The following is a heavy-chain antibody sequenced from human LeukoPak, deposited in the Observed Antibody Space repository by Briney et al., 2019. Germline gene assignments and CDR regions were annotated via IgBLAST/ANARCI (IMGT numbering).Heavy chain of an antibody. CDR2: IIPNFGTA. Sequence: SVKVSCKASGGTFSSYAISWVRQAPGQGLEWMGGIIPNFGTANYAQKFQGRVTITTDESTSTAYMELSSLRSEETAVYYCARGRRDGYNDDWGQGTLVTVSS. J-gene: IGHJ4*02. D-gene: IGHD5-24*01. V-gene: IGHV1-69*05. CDR3: ARGRRDGYNDD. CDR1: GGTFSSYA.